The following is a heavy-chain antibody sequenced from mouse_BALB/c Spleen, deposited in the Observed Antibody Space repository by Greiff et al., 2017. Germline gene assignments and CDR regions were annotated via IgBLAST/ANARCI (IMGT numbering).Heavy chain of an antibody. Sequence: EVQLVESGGDLVKPGGSLKLSCAASGFTFSSYGMSWVRQTPDKRLEWVATISSGGSYTYYPDSVKGRYTISRDNTKNTLYLQMSSLTSEDTAMYYCAGGRPHYAMDYWGQGTSVTVSS. CDR2: ISSGGSYT. J-gene: IGHJ4*01. CDR1: GFTFSSYG. CDR3: AGGRPHYAMDY. V-gene: IGHV5-6*01.